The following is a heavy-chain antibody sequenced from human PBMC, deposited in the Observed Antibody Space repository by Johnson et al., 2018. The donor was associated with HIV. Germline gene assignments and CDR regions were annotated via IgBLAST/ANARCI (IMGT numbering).Heavy chain of an antibody. Sequence: VQLVESGGGLVQPGRSLRLSCRTSGFTFADYAVNWVRQAPGKGLEWVSVIYSGGSTYYADSVKGRFTISRENSTNTLYLQMNSLRPDDTAFYDCAREEGVVAATQDDAFDIWGQGTMVTVSS. CDR2: IYSGGST. CDR1: GFTFADYA. D-gene: IGHD2-15*01. V-gene: IGHV3-66*02. CDR3: AREEGVVAATQDDAFDI. J-gene: IGHJ3*02.